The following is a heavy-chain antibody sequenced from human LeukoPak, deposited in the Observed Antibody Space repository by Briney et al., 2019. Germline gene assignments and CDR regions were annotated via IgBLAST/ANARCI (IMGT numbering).Heavy chain of an antibody. CDR2: INTDGTSA. CDR3: ARSDSGDVDY. D-gene: IGHD3-10*01. CDR1: GFSFSNYW. J-gene: IGHJ4*02. V-gene: IGHV3-74*01. Sequence: GGSLRLSCAASGFSFSNYWMHWVRQTPGKGPVWVSRINTDGTSASYADSVKGRFTISRDNAKNTLYLQVNSLRAEDTALYFCARSDSGDVDYWGQGTLVTVSS.